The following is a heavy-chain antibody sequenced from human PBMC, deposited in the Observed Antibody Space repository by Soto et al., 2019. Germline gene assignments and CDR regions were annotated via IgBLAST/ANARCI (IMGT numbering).Heavy chain of an antibody. D-gene: IGHD2-15*01. V-gene: IGHV1-3*01. CDR3: ARGEGYFRGGSCYRCFDP. CDR1: GYTFTKYA. CDR2: SNAGNGNT. Sequence: QVQLVQSGAEVQKPGASVKVSCKASGYTFTKYAMHWVRQAPGQRLEWMGWSNAGNGNTKYSQKFQCRVTITRDTYANTGDMELSCRKSEDPAVYYCARGEGYFRGGSCYRCFDPWGQGTLVTVSS. J-gene: IGHJ5*02.